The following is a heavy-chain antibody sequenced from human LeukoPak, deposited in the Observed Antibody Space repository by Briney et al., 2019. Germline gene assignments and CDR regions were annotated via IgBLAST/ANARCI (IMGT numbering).Heavy chain of an antibody. CDR3: ASGGYYDSSGYILDY. V-gene: IGHV4-30-2*01. D-gene: IGHD3-22*01. J-gene: IGHJ4*02. Sequence: SETLSLTCAVSGGSISSGGYSWSWIRQPPGKGLEWIGYIYHSGSTYYNPSLKSRVTISVDRSKNQFSLKLTSVTAADTAVYFCASGGYYDSSGYILDYWGQGTLVTVSS. CDR2: IYHSGST. CDR1: GGSISSGGYS.